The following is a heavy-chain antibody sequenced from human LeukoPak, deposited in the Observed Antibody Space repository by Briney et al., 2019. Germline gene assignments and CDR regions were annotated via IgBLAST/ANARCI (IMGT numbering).Heavy chain of an antibody. CDR3: ARDRPNVDSSGYYSRHDAFDI. D-gene: IGHD3-22*01. Sequence: PSETLSLTCAVYGGSFSGYYWSWSRQPTGKGLEWIGEINPSGRTNYNPSLKSRVTISVDTSKNQFSLKLSSVTAADTAVYYCARDRPNVDSSGYYSRHDAFDIWGQGTMVTVSS. V-gene: IGHV4-34*01. J-gene: IGHJ3*02. CDR2: INPSGRT. CDR1: GGSFSGYY.